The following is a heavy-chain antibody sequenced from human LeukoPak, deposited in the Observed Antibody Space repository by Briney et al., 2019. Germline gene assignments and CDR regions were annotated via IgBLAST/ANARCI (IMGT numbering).Heavy chain of an antibody. CDR1: GFTFRSNA. D-gene: IGHD2-15*01. J-gene: IGHJ4*02. V-gene: IGHV3-30*02. CDR3: AQERDRRGYFDY. Sequence: GGSLRLSCAASGFTFRSNAMHWVRQAPGKGLEGVTFIRYDGNEKYYADSVKGRFTVSRDNSKNTLYLQMNSLRVEDTAVYYCAQERDRRGYFDYWGQGTLVTVSS. CDR2: IRYDGNEK.